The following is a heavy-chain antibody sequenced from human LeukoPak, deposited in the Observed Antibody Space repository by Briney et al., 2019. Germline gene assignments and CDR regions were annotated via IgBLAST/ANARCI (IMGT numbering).Heavy chain of an antibody. D-gene: IGHD3-10*01. CDR1: GFTFNNYV. V-gene: IGHV3-23*01. J-gene: IGHJ4*02. Sequence: GGSLRLSCAASGFTFNNYVMTWVRQAPGKGLEWVSSISASAAMTYYADSVKGRFTISRDNSKNTLYLQMNSLRAEDTAVYYCAKELLWFGELLSPAFDYWGQGTLVTVSS. CDR2: ISASAAMT. CDR3: AKELLWFGELLSPAFDY.